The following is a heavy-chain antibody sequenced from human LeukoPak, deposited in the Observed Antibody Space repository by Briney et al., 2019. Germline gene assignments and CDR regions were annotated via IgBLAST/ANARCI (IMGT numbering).Heavy chain of an antibody. CDR2: INHSGST. J-gene: IGHJ4*02. D-gene: IGHD6-13*01. Sequence: PSETLSLTCAVYGGSFSGYYWSWIRQPPGKGLEWIGEINHSGSTNYNPSLKSRVTISVDTSKNQFSLKLSSVTAADTAVYYCARAPHSSSFFDYWGQGTLVTVSS. CDR3: ARAPHSSSFFDY. V-gene: IGHV4-34*01. CDR1: GGSFSGYY.